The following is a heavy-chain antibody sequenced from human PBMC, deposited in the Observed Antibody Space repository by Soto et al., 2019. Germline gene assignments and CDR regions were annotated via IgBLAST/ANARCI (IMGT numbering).Heavy chain of an antibody. CDR3: ATDRRGCVRSGGSCSEFDY. CDR1: GGSVSSGSYY. J-gene: IGHJ4*02. Sequence: QVQLQESGPGLVKPSETLSLTCTVSGGSVSSGSYYWSCIRQPPGKGLEWIGYIYYSGSTNYNPSLKSRVTISVDTSKNQFSLKLSSVTAADTAVYYCATDRRGCVRSGGSCSEFDYWGQGTLVTVSS. D-gene: IGHD2-15*01. V-gene: IGHV4-61*01. CDR2: IYYSGST.